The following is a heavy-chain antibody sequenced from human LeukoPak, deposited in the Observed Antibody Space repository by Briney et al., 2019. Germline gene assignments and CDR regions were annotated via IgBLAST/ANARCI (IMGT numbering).Heavy chain of an antibody. Sequence: SVKVSCKASGYTFTSYAISWVRQAPGQGLEWMGGIIPIFGTANYAQKFQGRVTITADKSTSTAYMELSSLRSEDTAVYYCARDRGYCSSTSCYAEGRNYYYYMDVWGKGTTVTVSS. J-gene: IGHJ6*03. V-gene: IGHV1-69*06. CDR2: IIPIFGTA. CDR3: ARDRGYCSSTSCYAEGRNYYYYMDV. D-gene: IGHD2-2*01. CDR1: GYTFTSYA.